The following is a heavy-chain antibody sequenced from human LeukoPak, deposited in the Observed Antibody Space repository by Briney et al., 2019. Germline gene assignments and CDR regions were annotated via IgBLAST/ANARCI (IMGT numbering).Heavy chain of an antibody. CDR2: INSDGSST. D-gene: IGHD6-6*01. CDR3: ARTGIAARPTVWFDP. V-gene: IGHV3-74*01. J-gene: IGHJ5*02. Sequence: PGGSLRLSCAASGFTFSSYWMHWVRQAPGKGLVWVSHINSDGSSTNYADSVKGRFTISRDNAKNTLYLQMNSLRAEDTAVYYCARTGIAARPTVWFDPRGQGTLVTVSS. CDR1: GFTFSSYW.